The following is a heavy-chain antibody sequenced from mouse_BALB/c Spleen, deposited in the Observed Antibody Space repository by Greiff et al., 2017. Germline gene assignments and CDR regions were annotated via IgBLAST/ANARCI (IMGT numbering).Heavy chain of an antibody. CDR2: IWWDDDK. Sequence: ESGPGILQPSQTLSLTCSFSGFSLSTSGMGVGWIRQPSGKGLEWLAHIWWDDDKRYNPALKSRLTISKDTSSNQVFLKIASVDTADTATYYCARMSYYGSSWYFDVWGAGTTVTVSS. J-gene: IGHJ1*01. D-gene: IGHD1-1*01. CDR1: GFSLSTSGMG. V-gene: IGHV8-8*01. CDR3: ARMSYYGSSWYFDV.